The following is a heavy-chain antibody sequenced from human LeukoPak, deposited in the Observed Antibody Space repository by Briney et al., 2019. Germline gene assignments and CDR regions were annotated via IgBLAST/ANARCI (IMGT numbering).Heavy chain of an antibody. CDR1: GFTFSSYS. J-gene: IGHJ6*02. D-gene: IGHD3-10*01. CDR3: ARVDYYGSGSYYNVDYYYGMDV. Sequence: GGSLRLSCAASGFTFSSYSMNWVRQAPRKGLEWVSSITATSSYIYYADSVKGRFTISRDNAKNSLYLQMNSLRAEDTAVYYCARVDYYGSGSYYNVDYYYGMDVWGQGTTVTVSS. CDR2: ITATSSYI. V-gene: IGHV3-21*01.